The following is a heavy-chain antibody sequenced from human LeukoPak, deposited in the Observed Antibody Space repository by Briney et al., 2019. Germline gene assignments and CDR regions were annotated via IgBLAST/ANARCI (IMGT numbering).Heavy chain of an antibody. CDR2: IKQDGSEK. CDR1: GFTFSSYW. D-gene: IGHD2-15*01. V-gene: IGHV3-7*01. Sequence: GGSLRLSCAASGFTFSSYWMSWVRQAPGKGLEWVANIKQDGSEKYYVDSVKGRFTISRDNAKNSLYLQMNSLRAEDTAVYYCARERYCSGGSCYAFGYWGQGTLVTVSS. J-gene: IGHJ4*02. CDR3: ARERYCSGGSCYAFGY.